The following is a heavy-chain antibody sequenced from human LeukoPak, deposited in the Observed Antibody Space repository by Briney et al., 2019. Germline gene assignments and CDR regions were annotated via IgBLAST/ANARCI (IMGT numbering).Heavy chain of an antibody. V-gene: IGHV3-48*02. CDR1: GFTFNTFG. CDR2: ISSSRSTT. CDR3: AKDQGGTGEVVYYYGMDV. Sequence: GGSLRLSCAASGFTFNTFGMNWVRQAPGKGLEWVSYISSSRSTTYYADSVKGRFTISRDNAKSTLFLQMNSLRDEDTAVYYCAKDQGGTGEVVYYYGMDVWGQGTTVTVSS. J-gene: IGHJ6*02. D-gene: IGHD2-15*01.